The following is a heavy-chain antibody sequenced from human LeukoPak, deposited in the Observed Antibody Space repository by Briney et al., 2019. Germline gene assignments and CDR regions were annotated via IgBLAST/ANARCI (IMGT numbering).Heavy chain of an antibody. J-gene: IGHJ3*02. V-gene: IGHV5-51*01. CDR3: ARPGMGFGELLGAFDI. CDR1: GYSFTSYW. D-gene: IGHD3-10*01. CDR2: IYPGDSDT. Sequence: PGESLKISCKGSGYSFTSYWIGWVRQMPGKGLEWMGIIYPGDSDTRYSPSFQGQVTISADKSISTAYLQWSSLKASDTAMYYCARPGMGFGELLGAFDIWGQGTMVTVSS.